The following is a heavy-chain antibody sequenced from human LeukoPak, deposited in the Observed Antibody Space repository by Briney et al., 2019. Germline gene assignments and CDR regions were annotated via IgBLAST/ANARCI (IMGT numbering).Heavy chain of an antibody. D-gene: IGHD3-22*01. Sequence: GGSLRLSCAASGFTFSSYGMHWVRQAPGKGLEWVAVISYDGSNKYYADSVKGRFTISRDNSKNTLYLQMNSLRAEDTAVYYCAVGGYYYDSSGSPFDYWGQGTLVTVSS. CDR1: GFTFSSYG. CDR3: AVGGYYYDSSGSPFDY. J-gene: IGHJ4*02. CDR2: ISYDGSNK. V-gene: IGHV3-30*03.